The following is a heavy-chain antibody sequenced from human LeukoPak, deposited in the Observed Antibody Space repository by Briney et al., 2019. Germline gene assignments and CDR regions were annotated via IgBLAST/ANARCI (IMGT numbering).Heavy chain of an antibody. J-gene: IGHJ5*02. V-gene: IGHV4-59*01. CDR1: TDSTNTYC. CDR2: IYHSGST. Sequence: PSETLSLACSVSTDSTNTYCWSWIRQSPGKGLEWIGHIYHSGSTAYNPSFKTRVTTSIEMSKKEFFLKLTSVTVADTAMYYCVRLRWELLAPYFDHRVQGAFVIDSS. CDR3: VRLRWELLAPYFDH. D-gene: IGHD2-15*01.